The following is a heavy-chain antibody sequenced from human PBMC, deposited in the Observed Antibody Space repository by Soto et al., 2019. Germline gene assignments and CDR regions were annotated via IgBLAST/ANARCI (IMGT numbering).Heavy chain of an antibody. CDR3: ARSLIQLWLPLFDY. CDR2: INHSGST. D-gene: IGHD5-18*01. J-gene: IGHJ4*02. Sequence: SETLSLTCAVYGGSFSGYYWSWIRQPPGKGLEWIGEINHSGSTNYNPSLKSRVTISVDTSKNQFSLKLSSVTAADTAVYYCARSLIQLWLPLFDYWGQGTLVTVSS. CDR1: GGSFSGYY. V-gene: IGHV4-34*01.